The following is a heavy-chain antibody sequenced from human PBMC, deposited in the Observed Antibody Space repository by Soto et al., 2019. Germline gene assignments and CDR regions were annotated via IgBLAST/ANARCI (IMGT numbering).Heavy chain of an antibody. CDR1: GFTFRGYG. Sequence: SCAASGFTFRGYGMHWVRQAPGRGLEWVALISYDGSIKYYADSVRGRFTISRDNSKNTLYLQMNSLRAEDTAVYYCANSEYSRYKNIDVWGQGTTVTVSS. V-gene: IGHV3-30*18. J-gene: IGHJ6*02. D-gene: IGHD5-18*01. CDR2: ISYDGSIK. CDR3: ANSEYSRYKNIDV.